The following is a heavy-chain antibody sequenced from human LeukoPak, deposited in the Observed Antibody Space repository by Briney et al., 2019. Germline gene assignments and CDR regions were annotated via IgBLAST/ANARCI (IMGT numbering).Heavy chain of an antibody. CDR2: IYYSGST. CDR1: GGSISSNSYY. D-gene: IGHD3-22*01. CDR3: ARQDYDSSGYPFDY. Sequence: PSETLSLTCTVSGGSISSNSYYWGWIRQPPGKGLEWIGSIYYSGSTYYNSSLKSRVTISVDTSKNQFSLKLSSVTAADTAVYYCARQDYDSSGYPFDYWGQGTLVTVSS. V-gene: IGHV4-39*01. J-gene: IGHJ4*02.